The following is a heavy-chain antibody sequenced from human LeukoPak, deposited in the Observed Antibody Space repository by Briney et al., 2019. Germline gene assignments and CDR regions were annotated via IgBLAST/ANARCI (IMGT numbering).Heavy chain of an antibody. V-gene: IGHV3-23*01. Sequence: PGGSLRLSCAASGFTFSSYAMSWVRQAPGKGLEWVSTISGGGDNTYYADSVKGRFTISRDNAQNSMYLQMNSLRVEDTAVYYCTSWGDTTAEYFQRWGQGTLVTVSS. CDR3: TSWGDTTAEYFQR. CDR1: GFTFSSYA. J-gene: IGHJ1*01. D-gene: IGHD2-21*02. CDR2: ISGGGDNT.